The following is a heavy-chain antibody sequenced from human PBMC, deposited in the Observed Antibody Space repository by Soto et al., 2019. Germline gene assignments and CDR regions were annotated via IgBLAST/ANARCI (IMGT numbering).Heavy chain of an antibody. D-gene: IGHD2-8*01. CDR3: TKVSSGWFDP. CDR1: GGSLRSSGFS. Sequence: QLQLHESGPGLVKPSETLSLTCTVSGGSLRSSGFSRGWVRQPPGKGLEWIGCAYYSGNTYYNPSLKSRVTISVDTSGNQFSLRLNSVTAADTAVYYCTKVSSGWFDPWGQGTLVTVSS. CDR2: AYYSGNT. J-gene: IGHJ5*02. V-gene: IGHV4-39*01.